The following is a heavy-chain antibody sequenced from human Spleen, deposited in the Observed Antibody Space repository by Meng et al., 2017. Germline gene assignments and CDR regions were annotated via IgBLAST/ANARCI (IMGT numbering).Heavy chain of an antibody. CDR3: AKDIFATWVTTTAQGAFDS. CDR1: GFNFGDYI. J-gene: IGHJ4*02. V-gene: IGHV3-74*01. CDR2: IVSDGGIT. D-gene: IGHD4-17*01. Sequence: GESLKISCGASGFNFGDYIMHWVRQSPGKGLEWISRIVSDGGITTYADSVKGRFTISRDNAKNSLYLQMNSLRTEDAALYYCAKDIFATWVTTTAQGAFDSWGQGTLVTVSS.